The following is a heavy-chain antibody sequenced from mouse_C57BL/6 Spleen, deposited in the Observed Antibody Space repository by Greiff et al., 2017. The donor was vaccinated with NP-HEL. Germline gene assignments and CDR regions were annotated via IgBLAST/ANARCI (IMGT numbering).Heavy chain of an antibody. CDR1: GYAFSSSW. J-gene: IGHJ2*01. Sequence: VKLMESGPELVKPGASVKISCKASGYAFSSSWMNWVKQRPGKGLEWIGRIYPGDGDTNYNGKFKGKATLTADKSSSTAYMQLSSLTSEDSAVYFCARVSNYFYYFDYWGQGTTLTVSS. V-gene: IGHV1-82*01. CDR2: IYPGDGDT. CDR3: ARVSNYFYYFDY. D-gene: IGHD2-5*01.